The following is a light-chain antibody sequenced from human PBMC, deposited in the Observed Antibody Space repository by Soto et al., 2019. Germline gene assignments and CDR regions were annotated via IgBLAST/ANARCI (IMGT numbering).Light chain of an antibody. CDR2: EVS. CDR3: SSYTTISSLV. V-gene: IGLV2-14*01. CDR1: TSDVGGYNY. Sequence: QSALTQPASVSGSPGQAITLSCTGTTSDVGGYNYVSWYQQHPGKAPKVMIYEVSNRPSGVSNRFSGSKSGNTASLTISGLQAEDEADYYCSSYTTISSLVFGGGTKLTVL. J-gene: IGLJ2*01.